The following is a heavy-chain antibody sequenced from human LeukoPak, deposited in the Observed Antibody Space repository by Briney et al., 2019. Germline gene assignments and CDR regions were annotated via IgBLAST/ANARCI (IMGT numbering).Heavy chain of an antibody. J-gene: IGHJ6*02. Sequence: PSELLSFTCTVSGGSVSSGGYYWSWIRQHPGKGLEWIGYIYYSGSTYYNPCLKSRVTISVDTSKNQFSLKLSSVTAADTAVYYCARERIVVVPAAMGGYYYYGMDVWGQGTTVTVSS. CDR3: ARERIVVVPAAMGGYYYYGMDV. CDR1: GGSVSSGGYY. V-gene: IGHV4-31*03. CDR2: IYYSGST. D-gene: IGHD2-2*01.